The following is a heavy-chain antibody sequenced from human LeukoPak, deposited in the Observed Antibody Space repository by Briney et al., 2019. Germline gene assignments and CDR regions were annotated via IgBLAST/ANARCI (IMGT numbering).Heavy chain of an antibody. CDR3: ARARAGYSYVPLDYYFDY. D-gene: IGHD5-18*01. CDR2: IYYSGST. CDR1: GGSISSGDYY. J-gene: IGHJ4*02. Sequence: PSETLSLTCTVSGGSISSGDYYWSWIRQPPGTGLGWIGYIYYSGSTYYNPSLKSRVTISVDTSKNQFSLKLGSVTAADTAVYYCARARAGYSYVPLDYYFDYWGQGTLVTVSS. V-gene: IGHV4-30-4*01.